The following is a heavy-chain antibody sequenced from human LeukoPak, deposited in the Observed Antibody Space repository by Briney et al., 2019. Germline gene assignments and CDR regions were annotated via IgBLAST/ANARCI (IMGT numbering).Heavy chain of an antibody. Sequence: GGSLRLSCAASGFTFTTCAMHWVRQAPGKGLEWVAYIRYDGNNKNYADSVKGRFTISRDNSKDMLYLQMNSLRPEDTAVYYCAKGDDYGANTRLPKYNWFDTWRQGTLVTVSS. CDR3: AKGDDYGANTRLPKYNWFDT. CDR2: IRYDGNNK. CDR1: GFTFTTCA. V-gene: IGHV3-30*02. J-gene: IGHJ5*02. D-gene: IGHD4-23*01.